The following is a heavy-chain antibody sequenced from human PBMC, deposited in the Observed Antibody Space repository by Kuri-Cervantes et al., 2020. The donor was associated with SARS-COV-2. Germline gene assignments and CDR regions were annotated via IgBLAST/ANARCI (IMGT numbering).Heavy chain of an antibody. D-gene: IGHD3-22*01. CDR1: GFTFSSHA. V-gene: IGHV3-30*18. J-gene: IGHJ4*02. CDR2: ISYDGSNK. CDR3: AKTYYYDSSGYYPFDY. Sequence: LSLTCAASGFTFSSHAMIWVRQAPGKGLEWVAVISYDGSNKYYADSVKGRFTISRDNSKNTLYLQMNSLRAEDTAVYYCAKTYYYDSSGYYPFDYWGQGTLVTVSS.